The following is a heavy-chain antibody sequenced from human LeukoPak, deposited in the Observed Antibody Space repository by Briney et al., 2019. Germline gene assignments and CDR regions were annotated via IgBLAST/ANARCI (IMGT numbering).Heavy chain of an antibody. CDR1: GFTFSNAW. Sequence: PGGSLRLSCAASGFTFSNAWMSWVRQAPGKGLEWVGRIKSKIDSGTTDYAAPVKGRFTISRDDSKDTLYLQMNSLKTEDTAVYYCTIWVVRWFDPWGQGTLVTVSS. CDR3: TIWVVRWFDP. CDR2: IKSKIDSGTT. V-gene: IGHV3-15*01. D-gene: IGHD2-15*01. J-gene: IGHJ5*02.